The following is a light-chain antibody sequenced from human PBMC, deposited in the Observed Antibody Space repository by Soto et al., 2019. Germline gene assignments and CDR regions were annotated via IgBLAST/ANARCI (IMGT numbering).Light chain of an antibody. V-gene: IGKV3-15*01. Sequence: EIVMTQSPVTLSVSPGERATLSCRASHHVATNLAWYQQKPGQAPRLLIYGASTRATGISARFSGSGSGTEFTLTISSLQPDDLATYYCLQYQSYWTFGQGTKVEVK. CDR2: GAS. CDR1: HHVATN. CDR3: LQYQSYWT. J-gene: IGKJ1*01.